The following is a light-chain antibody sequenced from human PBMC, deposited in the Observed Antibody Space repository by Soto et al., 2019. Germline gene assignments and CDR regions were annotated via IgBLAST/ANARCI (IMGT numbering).Light chain of an antibody. Sequence: IVMTQSPATLSVSPGERAALSCRASQSVSSNLAWYQQKPGQAPRLVIYRASTRATGIPARFSGSGSGTEFTLTISSLQSEDFAVYYCQQYKNWPRTFGQGTKVDIK. CDR3: QQYKNWPRT. J-gene: IGKJ1*01. CDR2: RAS. CDR1: QSVSSN. V-gene: IGKV3-15*01.